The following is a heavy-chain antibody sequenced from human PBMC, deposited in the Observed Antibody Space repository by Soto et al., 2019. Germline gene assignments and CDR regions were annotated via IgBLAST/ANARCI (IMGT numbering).Heavy chain of an antibody. J-gene: IGHJ4*02. V-gene: IGHV3-7*03. Sequence: PGGSLRLSCVASGFPFNVYWMSWVRQAPGKGLEWVANIKKDGSEKFYVDSVRGRFTISRDNAKNSVSLQMNSLRPEDTAVYYCARDNPYGDYFDYWGQGALVTVSS. CDR3: ARDNPYGDYFDY. CDR1: GFPFNVYW. D-gene: IGHD3-10*01. CDR2: IKKDGSEK.